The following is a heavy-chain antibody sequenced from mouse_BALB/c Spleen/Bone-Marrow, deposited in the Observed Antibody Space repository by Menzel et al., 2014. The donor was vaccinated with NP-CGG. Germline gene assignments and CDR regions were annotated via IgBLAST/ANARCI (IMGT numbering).Heavy chain of an antibody. CDR3: ARGGLHYFDY. CDR2: IAPGSGST. D-gene: IGHD3-3*01. V-gene: IGHV1S41*01. CDR1: GYTFXSYW. Sequence: DLVKPGAPVKLSCKASGYTFXSYWINWIKQRPGQGLEWIGRIAPGSGSTYYNEMFKGKATLIVDTSSSTAYIQLSSLSSEDSAVYFCARGGLHYFDYWGQGTTLTVSS. J-gene: IGHJ2*01.